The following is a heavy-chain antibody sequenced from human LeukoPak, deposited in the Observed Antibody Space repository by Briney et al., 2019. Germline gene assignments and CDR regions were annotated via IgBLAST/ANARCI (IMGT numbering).Heavy chain of an antibody. J-gene: IGHJ4*02. V-gene: IGHV1-69*13. Sequence: GASVKVSCKASGGTFSSYAIGWVRQAPGQGLEWMGGIIPIFGTANYAQKFQGRVTITADESTSTAYMELSSLRSEDTAVYYCARDPIVVVPRYYFDYWGQGTLVTVSS. CDR1: GGTFSSYA. D-gene: IGHD2-2*01. CDR2: IIPIFGTA. CDR3: ARDPIVVVPRYYFDY.